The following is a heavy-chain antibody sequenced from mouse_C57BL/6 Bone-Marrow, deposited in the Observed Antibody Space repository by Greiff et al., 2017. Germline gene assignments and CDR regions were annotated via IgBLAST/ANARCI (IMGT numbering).Heavy chain of an antibody. Sequence: QVQLQQSGAELVRPGTSVKVSCKASGYAFTHFLLEWVKQRPGQGLEWIGGIHPGSGGTTYNEKFKGKSTLTADKSSSTAYMQLSSLTSEDSAVYFCARPDGSSYAYFDVWGTGTTVTVSS. CDR2: IHPGSGGT. CDR3: ARPDGSSYAYFDV. CDR1: GYAFTHFL. D-gene: IGHD1-1*01. V-gene: IGHV1-54*01. J-gene: IGHJ1*03.